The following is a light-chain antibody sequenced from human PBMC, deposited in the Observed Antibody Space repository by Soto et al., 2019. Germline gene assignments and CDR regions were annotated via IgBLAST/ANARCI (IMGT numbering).Light chain of an antibody. CDR3: GT. J-gene: IGKJ1*01. CDR2: DAS. V-gene: IGKV1-5*01. CDR1: QSISSW. Sequence: DIQMTQSPSTLSASVGDRVTITCRASQSISSWLAWYQQKPGKAPKLLIYDASSLESGVPSRFSGSGSGTEFTLTISSLQPDDFATYYCGTFRQGTKVEIK.